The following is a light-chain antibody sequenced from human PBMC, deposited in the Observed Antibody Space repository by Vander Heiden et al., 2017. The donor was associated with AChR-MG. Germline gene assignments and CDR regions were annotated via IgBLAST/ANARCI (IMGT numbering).Light chain of an antibody. J-gene: IGKJ1*01. V-gene: IGKV3-20*01. CDR1: QSVSSSS. CDR3: QQYGTSPRT. Sequence: EIVLTQSPGTLSLSPGERATLSCRASQSVSSSSLAWYQQKPGQAPRLLISGASGRATGIPDRFSGGGSGTVFTLTISRLEPEYFAVYYCQQYGTSPRTFGQGTKVEIK. CDR2: GAS.